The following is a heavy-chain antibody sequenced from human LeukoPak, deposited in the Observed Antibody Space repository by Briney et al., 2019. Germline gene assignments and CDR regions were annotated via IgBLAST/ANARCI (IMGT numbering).Heavy chain of an antibody. Sequence: ASVKVSCKVSGHTLTELSMHWVRQAPGKGLEWMGGFDPEDGETIYAQKFQGRVTMTEDTSTDTAYMELSSLRSEDTAVYYCATVTLTGYRSFDYWGQGTLVTVSS. V-gene: IGHV1-24*01. CDR3: ATVTLTGYRSFDY. J-gene: IGHJ4*02. CDR1: GHTLTELS. D-gene: IGHD3-9*01. CDR2: FDPEDGET.